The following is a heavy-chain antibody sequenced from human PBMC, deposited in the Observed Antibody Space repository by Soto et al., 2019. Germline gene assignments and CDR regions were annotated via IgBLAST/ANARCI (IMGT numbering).Heavy chain of an antibody. CDR2: IYYSGST. J-gene: IGHJ4*02. Sequence: SETLSLTCTVSGGSISSSSYYWGWIRQPPGKGLEWIGSIYYSGSTYYNPSLKSRVTISVDTSKNQFSLKLSSVTAADTAVYYCARRIRSGYYDFWSGYYEWFGYWGQGTLVTVSS. CDR3: ARRIRSGYYDFWSGYYEWFGY. CDR1: GGSISSSSYY. D-gene: IGHD3-3*01. V-gene: IGHV4-39*01.